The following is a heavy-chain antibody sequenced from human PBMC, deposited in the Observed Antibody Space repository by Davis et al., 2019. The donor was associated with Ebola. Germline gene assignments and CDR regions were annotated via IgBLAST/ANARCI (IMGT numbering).Heavy chain of an antibody. D-gene: IGHD6-19*01. CDR3: ARDRWIAVAGTRYYGMDV. Sequence: GESLKISCAASGFTFDDYGMGWVRQAPGKGLEWVSGISWNGGNTVNADSVKGRFTISRDNAKNSLYLQMNSLRAEDTAVYYCARDRWIAVAGTRYYGMDVWGKGTTVTVSS. CDR2: ISWNGGNT. CDR1: GFTFDDYG. J-gene: IGHJ6*04. V-gene: IGHV3-20*04.